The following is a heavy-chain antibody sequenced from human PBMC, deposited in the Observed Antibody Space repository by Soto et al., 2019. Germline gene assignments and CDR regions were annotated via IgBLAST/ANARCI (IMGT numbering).Heavy chain of an antibody. J-gene: IGHJ6*02. D-gene: IGHD3-3*01. CDR3: TADPSFGVISSPPYYYYGMDV. V-gene: IGHV3-15*01. Sequence: GGSLRLSCAASGFTFSNAWMNWVRQAPGKGLEWVGCIKSTTDGGTTKYAAPVKGRITISRDDSKNTLYLQMNSLETEDTDVYYCTADPSFGVISSPPYYYYGMDVWGQGTTVTVSS. CDR1: GFTFSNAW. CDR2: IKSTTDGGTT.